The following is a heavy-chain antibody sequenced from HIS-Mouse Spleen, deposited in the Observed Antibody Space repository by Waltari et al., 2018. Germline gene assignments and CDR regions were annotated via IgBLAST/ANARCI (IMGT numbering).Heavy chain of an antibody. D-gene: IGHD6-13*01. CDR2: IYYSGST. Sequence: QLQLQESGPGLVTPSETLSLPCTVPGCSLRTSTSYSSWIRQPPGKGREWIGSIYYSGSTYYNPSLKSRVTISVDTSKNQFSLKLSSVTAADTAVYYCAREIPYSSSWYDWYFDLWGRGTLVTVSS. V-gene: IGHV4-39*07. CDR1: GCSLRTSTSY. J-gene: IGHJ2*01. CDR3: AREIPYSSSWYDWYFDL.